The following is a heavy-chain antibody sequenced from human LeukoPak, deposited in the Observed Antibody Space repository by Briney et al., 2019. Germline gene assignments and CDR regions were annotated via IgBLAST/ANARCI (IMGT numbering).Heavy chain of an antibody. J-gene: IGHJ4*02. V-gene: IGHV3-30*18. Sequence: GGSLRLSCAASGFTFNSYAMHWVRQAPGKGLEWVAVISYDGSKTYYAESLKGRFTISRDNSKNTLDLQMHSLGAEDTAVYYCAKGGPTGSNYFDFWGQGTLVAVSS. CDR3: AKGGPTGSNYFDF. CDR2: ISYDGSKT. D-gene: IGHD1-26*01. CDR1: GFTFNSYA.